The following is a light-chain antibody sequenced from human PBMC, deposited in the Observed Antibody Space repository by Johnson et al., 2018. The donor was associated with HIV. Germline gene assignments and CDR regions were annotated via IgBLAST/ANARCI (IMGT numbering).Light chain of an antibody. V-gene: IGLV1-51*01. J-gene: IGLJ1*01. CDR2: ENK. CDR3: GAWDSSLSAYV. CDR1: SSNIGNNY. Sequence: HSVLTQPPSVSAAPGQKVTISCSGSSSNIGNNYVSWYQQLPGTSPKLLIYENKARPSGIPDRFSGSRSGTSATLDITGLQPGDEADYYCGAWDSSLSAYVFATVTKVTVL.